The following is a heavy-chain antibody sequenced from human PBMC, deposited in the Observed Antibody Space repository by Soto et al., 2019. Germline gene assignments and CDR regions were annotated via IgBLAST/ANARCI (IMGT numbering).Heavy chain of an antibody. CDR1: GYTFTSYA. CDR2: INAGNGNT. Sequence: QVQLVQSGAEVKKPGASVKVSCKASGYTFTSYAMHWVRQAPGQRLEWMGWINAGNGNTKYSQKFQGRVTITRDTSASTAYRELSSLRSEDTAVYYCARALIDDLLRYFDWSPGMDVWGQGTTVTVSS. D-gene: IGHD3-9*01. V-gene: IGHV1-3*01. CDR3: ARALIDDLLRYFDWSPGMDV. J-gene: IGHJ6*02.